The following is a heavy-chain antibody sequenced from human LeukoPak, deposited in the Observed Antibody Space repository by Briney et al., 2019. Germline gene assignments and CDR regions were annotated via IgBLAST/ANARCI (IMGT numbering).Heavy chain of an antibody. Sequence: GESLKISCKGSGYSFTSYWIGWVRQMLGKGLEWMGIIHPDDSDTRYSPSFQGQVTISADKSISTSYLQWSSLKASDTAMYYCATLPHTEFHYWGQGTLVTVSS. V-gene: IGHV5-51*01. CDR3: ATLPHTEFHY. J-gene: IGHJ4*02. CDR2: IHPDDSDT. CDR1: GYSFTSYW. D-gene: IGHD2-8*02.